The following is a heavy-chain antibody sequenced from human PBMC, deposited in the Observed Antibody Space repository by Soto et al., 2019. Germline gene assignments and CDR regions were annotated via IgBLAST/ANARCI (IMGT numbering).Heavy chain of an antibody. D-gene: IGHD5-12*01. V-gene: IGHV4-59*12. CDR2: IYHSGST. J-gene: IGHJ4*02. CDR1: GGSISSYY. Sequence: PSETLSLTCAVSGGSISSYYWSWIRQPPGKGLEWIGYIYHSGSTYYNPSLKSRVTISVDRSKNQFSLKLSSVTAADTAVYYCTRGEGEWLRFDYFDYWGQGTLVTVSS. CDR3: TRGEGEWLRFDYFDY.